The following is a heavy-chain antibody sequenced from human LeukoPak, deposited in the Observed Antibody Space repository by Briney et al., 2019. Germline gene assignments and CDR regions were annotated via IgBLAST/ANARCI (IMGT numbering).Heavy chain of an antibody. CDR2: IYYSGST. J-gene: IGHJ4*02. CDR1: GGSISSSSYY. CDR3: ARDHYSSGWQYYFDY. V-gene: IGHV4-39*07. Sequence: SETLSLTCTVSGGSISSSSYYWGWIRQPPGKGLEWIGSIYYSGSTYYNPSLKSRVTISVDTSKNQFSLKLSSVTAADTAVYYCARDHYSSGWQYYFDYWGQGTLVTVSS. D-gene: IGHD6-19*01.